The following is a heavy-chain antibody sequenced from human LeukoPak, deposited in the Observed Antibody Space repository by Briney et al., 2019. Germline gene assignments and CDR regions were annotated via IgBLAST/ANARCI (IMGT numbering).Heavy chain of an antibody. V-gene: IGHV3-53*05. CDR2: IYSGGST. CDR1: GFTVSSYF. CDR3: ARDLPIVVVPAAPFDY. J-gene: IGHJ4*02. Sequence: GGSLRLSCAASGFTVSSYFMSWVRQAPGKGLEWVSVIYSGGSTFYADSVKGRFTISRDNSKNTLYLQMNSLRAEDTAVYYCARDLPIVVVPAAPFDYWGQGTLVSVSS. D-gene: IGHD2-2*01.